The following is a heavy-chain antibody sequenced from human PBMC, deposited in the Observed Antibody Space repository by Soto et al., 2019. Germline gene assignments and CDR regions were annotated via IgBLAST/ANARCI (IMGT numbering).Heavy chain of an antibody. J-gene: IGHJ6*03. Sequence: LCCRAAAFTSGDYARSLFRPAPGKGLEWVGFIRSKAYGGTTEYAASVKGRFTISRDDSKSIAYLQMNSLKTEDTAVYYCTIDQVQQPNPYYYYYMDVWGKGTTVSVSS. CDR2: IRSKAYGGTT. CDR3: TIDQVQQPNPYYYYYMDV. D-gene: IGHD6-13*01. V-gene: IGHV3-49*03. CDR1: AFTSGDYA.